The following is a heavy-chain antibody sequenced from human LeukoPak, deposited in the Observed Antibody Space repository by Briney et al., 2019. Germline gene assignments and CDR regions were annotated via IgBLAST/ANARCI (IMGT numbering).Heavy chain of an antibody. Sequence: GESLKISCKVSGYRFADYWIGWVRQMPGQGPERMGIIYPGNSDTRYSSPFQGQVTISVDKSISTAFLQWSSLQASDTAMYYCARLTGDSRHPSHFESWGHGTLVTVSS. CDR1: GYRFADYW. J-gene: IGHJ4*01. CDR2: IYPGNSDT. CDR3: ARLTGDSRHPSHFES. V-gene: IGHV5-51*01. D-gene: IGHD4-4*01.